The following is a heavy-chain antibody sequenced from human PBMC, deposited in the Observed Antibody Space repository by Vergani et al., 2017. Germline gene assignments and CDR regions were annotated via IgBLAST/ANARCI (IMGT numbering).Heavy chain of an antibody. D-gene: IGHD1-1*01. J-gene: IGHJ4*02. CDR3: ARSFELERRGFDY. V-gene: IGHV4-59*01. CDR2: IYYSGGT. CDR1: GGSISSYY. Sequence: QVQLQESGPGLVKPSETLSLTCTVSGGSISSYYWSWIRQPPGKGLEWIGYIYYSGGTNYNPSLKSRVTISVDTSKNQFSLKLSSVTAADTAVYYCARSFELERRGFDYWGQGTLVTVSS.